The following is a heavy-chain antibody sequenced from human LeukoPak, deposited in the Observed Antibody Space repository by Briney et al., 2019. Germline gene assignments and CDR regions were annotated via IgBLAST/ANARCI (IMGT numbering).Heavy chain of an antibody. CDR1: GYTFTGYY. CDR3: ARQQQVAIDY. J-gene: IGHJ4*02. D-gene: IGHD6-13*01. V-gene: IGHV1-2*02. Sequence: ASVKVSCKASGYTFTGYYMHWVRQAPGQGLEWMGWINPDSGDTNYAQKFQARVTMTRDTSISTAYMELSRLRSDDTAVYYCARQQQVAIDYWGQGTLVTVSS. CDR2: INPDSGDT.